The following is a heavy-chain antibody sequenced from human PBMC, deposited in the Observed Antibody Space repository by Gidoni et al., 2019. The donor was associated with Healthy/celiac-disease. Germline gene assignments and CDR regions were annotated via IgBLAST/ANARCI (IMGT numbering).Heavy chain of an antibody. V-gene: IGHV3-15*01. D-gene: IGHD3-22*01. Sequence: EVQLVESGGGLVKPGGSLRLSCAASGFTFSNAWMSWVRQGPGKGLEWVGRIKSKTDGGTTDYAAPVKGRFTISRDDSKNTLYLQMNSLKTEDTAVYYCTTLYYYDSSGYPDYWGQGTLVTVSS. CDR1: GFTFSNAW. CDR2: IKSKTDGGTT. CDR3: TTLYYYDSSGYPDY. J-gene: IGHJ4*02.